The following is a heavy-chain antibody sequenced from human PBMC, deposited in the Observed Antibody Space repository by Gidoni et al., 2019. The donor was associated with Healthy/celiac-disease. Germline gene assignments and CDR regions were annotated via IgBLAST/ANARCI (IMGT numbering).Heavy chain of an antibody. CDR3: AREKFDP. CDR2: ISYDGSNK. V-gene: IGHV3-30-3*01. Sequence: QVQLVESVGGVVQPGRSLRLSCAASGFTFSSYAMHWVRQAPGKGLEWVAVISYDGSNKYYADSVKGRFTISRDNSKNTLYLQMNSLRAEDTAVYYCAREKFDPWGQGTLVTVSS. CDR1: GFTFSSYA. J-gene: IGHJ5*02.